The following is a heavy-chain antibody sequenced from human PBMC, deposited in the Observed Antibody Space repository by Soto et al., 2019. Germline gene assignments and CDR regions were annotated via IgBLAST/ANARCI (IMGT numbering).Heavy chain of an antibody. D-gene: IGHD3-16*01. V-gene: IGHV1-69*01. J-gene: IGHJ4*02. CDR2: SIPIFGTA. CDR3: VRSLEGGGYCDY. CDR1: GGTFSSYA. Sequence: QVQLVQSGAEVKKPGSSVKVSCKASGGTFSSYAISWERQAPGQGLESRGGSIPIFGTANYAQKFQGRVTITADESTSTAYMELSSMRSEDTAVYYCVRSLEGGGYCDYWCQGTLVTVSS.